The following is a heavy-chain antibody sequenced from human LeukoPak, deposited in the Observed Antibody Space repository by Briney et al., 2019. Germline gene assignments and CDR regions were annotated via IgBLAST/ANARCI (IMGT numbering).Heavy chain of an antibody. D-gene: IGHD4/OR15-4a*01. CDR3: ARGLTTYGDGKLFYQYNWFAP. J-gene: IGHJ5*02. CDR1: GYTFINHD. V-gene: IGHV1-8*01. Sequence: AAVKVSCKASGYTFINHDINWVRQATGQGLEGMGWMNPKRGNTGYSQKFQGRVTMTRNTSTHTAHMELSSLRSEDTALYYCARGLTTYGDGKLFYQYNWFAPWGQGTLVTVSS. CDR2: MNPKRGNT.